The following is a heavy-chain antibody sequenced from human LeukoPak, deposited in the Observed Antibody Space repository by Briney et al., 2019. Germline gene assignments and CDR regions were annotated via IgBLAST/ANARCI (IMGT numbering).Heavy chain of an antibody. D-gene: IGHD6-13*01. CDR3: ARGGGIAAAPFDY. J-gene: IGHJ4*02. CDR1: GGSISSYY. V-gene: IGHV4-59*01. Sequence: SETPSLTCTVPGGSISSYYWSWIRQPPGKGLEWIGYIYYSGSTNYNPSLKSRVTISVDTSKNQFSLKLSSVTAADTAVYYCARGGGIAAAPFDYWGQGTLVTVSS. CDR2: IYYSGST.